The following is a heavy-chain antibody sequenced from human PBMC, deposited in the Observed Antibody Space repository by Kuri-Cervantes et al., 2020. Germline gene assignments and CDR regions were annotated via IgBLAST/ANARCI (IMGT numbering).Heavy chain of an antibody. CDR1: GGSISSYY. D-gene: IGHD3-9*01. Sequence: ESLKISCTVSGGSISSYYWSWIRQPPGKGLGWIAYIYYRGSTNYNPSLKSRVTISVDTSKNQFSLKMRSVTAADTAVYYCASQPTYYDILTGYSSRDYFDYWGQGTLVTVSS. J-gene: IGHJ4*02. CDR3: ASQPTYYDILTGYSSRDYFDY. V-gene: IGHV4-59*01. CDR2: IYYRGST.